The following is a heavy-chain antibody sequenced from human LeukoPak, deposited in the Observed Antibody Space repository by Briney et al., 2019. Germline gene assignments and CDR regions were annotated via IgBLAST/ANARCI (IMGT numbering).Heavy chain of an antibody. CDR3: ARGGTLFTFFDS. J-gene: IGHJ4*02. CDR1: SGSISGDDYY. CDR2: IYITGNT. Sequence: SQTLSLTCTESSGSISGDDYYWSWIRQPAGRGLEWIGRIYITGNTMYNPSLESRVKISIDTSKNQVSLTVKSVTAADTAVYYRARGGTLFTFFDSWGQGTLVTVSS. V-gene: IGHV4-61*02. D-gene: IGHD3-16*01.